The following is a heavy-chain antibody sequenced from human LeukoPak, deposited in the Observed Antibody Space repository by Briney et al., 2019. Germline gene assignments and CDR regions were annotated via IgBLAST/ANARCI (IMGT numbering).Heavy chain of an antibody. J-gene: IGHJ4*02. CDR2: ISYDRSNK. D-gene: IGHD3-3*01. V-gene: IGHV3-30-3*01. Sequence: GGSLRLSCAASGFTSSSYAMHWVRQAPGKGLEWVAVISYDRSNKYYADSVKGRFTISRDNSKNTLYLQMNSLRAEDTAVYYCAREYYDFWSGYYIDYWGQGTLVTVSS. CDR1: GFTSSSYA. CDR3: AREYYDFWSGYYIDY.